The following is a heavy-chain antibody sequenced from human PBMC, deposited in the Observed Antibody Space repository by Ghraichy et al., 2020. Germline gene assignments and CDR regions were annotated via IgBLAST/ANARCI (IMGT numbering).Heavy chain of an antibody. J-gene: IGHJ5*02. CDR1: GGSFSGYY. D-gene: IGHD6-13*01. CDR2: INHSGNT. V-gene: IGHV4-34*01. Sequence: SETLSLTCAVYGGSFSGYYWTWIRQPPGKGLEWIGEINHSGNTNYKPSLKSRVTISVDTSKNQFSLKVNSVTAADTAVYYCARGDSYSSSWYVHWGQGTLVTVSS. CDR3: ARGDSYSSSWYVH.